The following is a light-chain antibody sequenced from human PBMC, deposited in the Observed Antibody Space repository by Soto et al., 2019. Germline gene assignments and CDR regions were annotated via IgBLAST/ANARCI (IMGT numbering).Light chain of an antibody. CDR3: SSSTTTTSLVV. CDR1: SSDIGDYNY. Sequence: QSVLTQPASVSGSPGQSITISCTGTSSDIGDYNYVSWYQQYPGKVPKLVIYDVSHRPSGVSNRFSGSKSGNTASLTISGHQAEDEADYYCSSSTTTTSLVVFGGGTKLTVL. J-gene: IGLJ3*02. CDR2: DVS. V-gene: IGLV2-14*01.